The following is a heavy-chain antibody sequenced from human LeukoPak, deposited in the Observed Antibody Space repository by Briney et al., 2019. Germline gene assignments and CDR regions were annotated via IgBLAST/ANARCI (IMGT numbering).Heavy chain of an antibody. Sequence: GESLKISCKGSGYSLTSYWIGWVRQLPGNGLEWMGIIYPGDSDTRYSPTFQGQVTISADKSISTAYLQWSSLKASDTAMYYCARSVLRYFDWLFWGQGTLVTVSS. CDR1: GYSLTSYW. V-gene: IGHV5-51*01. CDR3: ARSVLRYFDWLF. CDR2: IYPGDSDT. J-gene: IGHJ4*02. D-gene: IGHD3-9*01.